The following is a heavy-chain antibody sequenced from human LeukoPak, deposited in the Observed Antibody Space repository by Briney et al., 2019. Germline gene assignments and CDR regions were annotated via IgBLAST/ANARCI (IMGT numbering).Heavy chain of an antibody. CDR2: ISYDGSNK. CDR3: AKEGGHRNWFDP. V-gene: IGHV3-30*18. D-gene: IGHD2-15*01. J-gene: IGHJ5*02. CDR1: GFTFSSYG. Sequence: GGSLRLSCAASGFTFSSYGMHWIRQAPGKGLEWVAVISYDGSNKYYADSVKGRFTISRDNSKNTLYLQMNSLRAEDTAVYYCAKEGGHRNWFDPWGQGTLVTVSS.